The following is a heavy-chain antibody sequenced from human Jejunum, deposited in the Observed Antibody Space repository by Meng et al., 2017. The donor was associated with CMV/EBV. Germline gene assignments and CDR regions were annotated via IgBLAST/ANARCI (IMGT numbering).Heavy chain of an antibody. CDR2: ISSSSRYI. Sequence: EVQLVDSGGGLVKPGGSLRLSCIGSGFTFSSYNMNWVRQAPGKGLEWVSSISSSSRYINYADSVKGRFTISRDNAKNSLYLQMNSLRVEDTAIYYCASDIDNWGQGTLVTVAS. CDR1: GFTFSSYN. CDR3: ASDIDN. V-gene: IGHV3-21*01. J-gene: IGHJ4*02.